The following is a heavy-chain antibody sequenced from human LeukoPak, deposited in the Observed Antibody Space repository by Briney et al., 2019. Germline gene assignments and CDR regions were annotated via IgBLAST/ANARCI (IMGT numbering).Heavy chain of an antibody. CDR1: GFTFSDYW. Sequence: GGSLRLSCAASGFTFSDYWMSWVRQAPGKGLEWVANIKQDGSEKYYVDSVKGRFTISRDNAKNSLYLQMNSLRAEDTAAYYCARVYSSSWSYRAAFDIWGQGTMFTVSS. J-gene: IGHJ3*02. CDR3: ARVYSSSWSYRAAFDI. D-gene: IGHD6-13*01. CDR2: IKQDGSEK. V-gene: IGHV3-7*01.